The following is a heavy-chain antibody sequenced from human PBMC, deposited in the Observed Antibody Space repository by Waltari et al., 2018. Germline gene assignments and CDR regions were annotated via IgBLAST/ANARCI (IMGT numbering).Heavy chain of an antibody. CDR2: IYYSGST. J-gene: IGHJ4*02. V-gene: IGHV4-30-4*08. CDR3: ARGRGYSYGSEGYYFDY. Sequence: QVQLQESGPGLVKPSQTLSLTCTVSGGSISSGDYYWSWIRQPPGTGLEWIGYIYYSGSTYYNPSLKSRVTISVDTSKNQFSLKLSSVTAADTAVYYCARGRGYSYGSEGYYFDYWGQGTLVTVSS. CDR1: GGSISSGDYY. D-gene: IGHD5-18*01.